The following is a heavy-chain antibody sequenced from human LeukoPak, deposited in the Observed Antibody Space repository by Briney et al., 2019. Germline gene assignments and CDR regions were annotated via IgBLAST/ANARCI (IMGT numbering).Heavy chain of an antibody. V-gene: IGHV1-18*01. D-gene: IGHD3-22*01. J-gene: IGHJ3*02. CDR1: GYAFTSYG. CDR3: ARDPFSRLFSDAFDI. CDR2: ISAYNGNT. Sequence: ASVKVSRKASGYAFTSYGISWVRQAPGQGLEWMGWISAYNGNTNYAQKLQGRVTMTTDTSTSTAYMELRSLRSDDTAVYYCARDPFSRLFSDAFDIWGQGTMVTVSS.